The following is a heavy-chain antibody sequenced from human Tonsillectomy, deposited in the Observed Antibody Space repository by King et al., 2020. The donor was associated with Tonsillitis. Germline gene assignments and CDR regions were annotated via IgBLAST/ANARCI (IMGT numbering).Heavy chain of an antibody. Sequence: TLKESGPTLVKPTQTLTLTCTFSGFSLSTSGVGVGWIRQPPGKALEWLAVIFWDDDKRYSPSLKSRLSITKDTSRNQVVLTMTNMDPVDTATYYCAHSLHNWCIDYWGQGTLVIVSS. CDR3: AHSLHNWCIDY. CDR1: GFSLSTSGVG. J-gene: IGHJ4*02. CDR2: IFWDDDK. V-gene: IGHV2-5*02. D-gene: IGHD1-1*01.